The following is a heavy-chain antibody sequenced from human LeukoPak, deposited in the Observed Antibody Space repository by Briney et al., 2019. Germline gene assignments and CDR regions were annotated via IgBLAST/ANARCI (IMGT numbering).Heavy chain of an antibody. J-gene: IGHJ6*03. CDR1: GGSISSHY. CDR3: GRDALVGYFSYYYMDV. D-gene: IGHD2-15*01. Sequence: SETLSLTCTVSGGSISSHYWTWIRQSPVKGLEWIGDISNSGRTSYNPSLKSRVTISIDTFKNQFSLKLSSVTAADTAVYYCGRDALVGYFSYYYMDVWGKGTTVTVSS. V-gene: IGHV4-59*11. CDR2: ISNSGRT.